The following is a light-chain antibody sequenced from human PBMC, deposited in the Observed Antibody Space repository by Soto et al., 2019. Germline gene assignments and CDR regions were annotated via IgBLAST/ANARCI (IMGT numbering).Light chain of an antibody. Sequence: EIVLTQSPGTLSLSPGERAILSCRASQSINNRYLAWYQQMPCRAPRLLNHGASSRAAGIPDRFSGSGYGTDFTLTINRLQPEDFAVYYCHHYDSSPPFPFGPGTPVDF. J-gene: IGKJ3*01. CDR1: QSINNRY. CDR3: HHYDSSPPFP. CDR2: GAS. V-gene: IGKV3-20*01.